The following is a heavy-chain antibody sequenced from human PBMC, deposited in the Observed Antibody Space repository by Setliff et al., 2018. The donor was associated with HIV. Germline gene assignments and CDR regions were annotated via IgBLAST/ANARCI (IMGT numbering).Heavy chain of an antibody. V-gene: IGHV1-18*04. J-gene: IGHJ6*03. CDR1: GYTFTGNY. Sequence: ASVKVSCKAPGYTFTGNYIHWVRQAPGQGLEWMGWISTYNGNTNYAQKFQGRVTMTTVTSTSTAYMELRSLRSDDTAVYYCARLSIPAYYYMDVWGKGTTVTVSS. CDR3: ARLSIPAYYYMDV. CDR2: ISTYNGNT. D-gene: IGHD2-21*01.